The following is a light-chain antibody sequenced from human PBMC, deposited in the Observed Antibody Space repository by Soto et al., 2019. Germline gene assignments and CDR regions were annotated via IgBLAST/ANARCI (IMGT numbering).Light chain of an antibody. CDR1: SSDVGGYNY. V-gene: IGLV2-14*01. J-gene: IGLJ2*01. CDR2: DVS. Sequence: QSALTQPASVSGSPGQSITISCTGTSSDVGGYNYVSWYQQHPGKAPKLMIYDVSNRPSGVSNRFSGSKSGNTASLTISGRQAEDEADYFCSSYTSSSTLVFGGGTKHTVL. CDR3: SSYTSSSTLV.